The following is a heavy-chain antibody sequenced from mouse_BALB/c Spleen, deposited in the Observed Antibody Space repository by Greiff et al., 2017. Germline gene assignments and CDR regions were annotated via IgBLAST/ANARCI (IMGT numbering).Heavy chain of an antibody. CDR1: GFTFTDYY. Sequence: EVQLQESGGGLVQPGGSLRLSCATSGFTFTDYYMSWVRQPPGKALEWLGFIRNKANGYTTEYSASVKGRFTISRDNSQSILYLQMNTLRAEDSATYYCARLTGAYAMDYWGQGTSVTVSS. V-gene: IGHV7-3*02. D-gene: IGHD4-1*01. CDR3: ARLTGAYAMDY. CDR2: IRNKANGYTT. J-gene: IGHJ4*01.